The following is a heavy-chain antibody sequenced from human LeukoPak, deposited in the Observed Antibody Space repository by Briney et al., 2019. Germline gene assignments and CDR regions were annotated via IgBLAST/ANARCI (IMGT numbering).Heavy chain of an antibody. V-gene: IGHV1-46*01. CDR3: ARDQEGFDY. J-gene: IGHJ4*02. Sequence: ASVNVSCKASGYTFTSNYIHWVRQAPGQGLEWMGMIYPRDGSTSYAQNFQGRVTVTRDTSTRTVHMELSGLRSEDTAVYYCARDQEGFDYWGQGTLVTVSS. CDR2: IYPRDGST. CDR1: GYTFTSNY.